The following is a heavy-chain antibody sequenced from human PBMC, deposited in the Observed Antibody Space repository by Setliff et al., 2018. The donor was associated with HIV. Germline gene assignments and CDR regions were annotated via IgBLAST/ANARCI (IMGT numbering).Heavy chain of an antibody. CDR1: GGSMNNYY. J-gene: IGHJ4*02. CDR2: IYENAYA. CDR3: ARAQMHRGIVSWSLYYFDY. Sequence: KASETLSLTCTVSGGSMNNYYWNWIRQTPGKGLEWIGYIYENAYAHYTVSLRSRVTVSMGTSKNQFSLTLRSVTAADRAVYYCARAQMHRGIVSWSLYYFDYWGQGALVTVTS. D-gene: IGHD3-10*01. V-gene: IGHV4-59*01.